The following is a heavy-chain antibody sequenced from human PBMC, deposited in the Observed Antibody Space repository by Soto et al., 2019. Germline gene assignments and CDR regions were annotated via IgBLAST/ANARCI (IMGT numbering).Heavy chain of an antibody. CDR3: ARGDSSSWGMDV. Sequence: QVQLVESGGGVVQPGRPLRLSCAASRFTFSSYAMHWVRQAPGKGLEWVAVIAYDGSNKYYADSVKGRFTISRDNSKNTLYLQINSLRAEDTAGYYCARGDSSSWGMDVWGQGTTVTVSS. D-gene: IGHD6-13*01. CDR2: IAYDGSNK. CDR1: RFTFSSYA. J-gene: IGHJ6*02. V-gene: IGHV3-30-3*01.